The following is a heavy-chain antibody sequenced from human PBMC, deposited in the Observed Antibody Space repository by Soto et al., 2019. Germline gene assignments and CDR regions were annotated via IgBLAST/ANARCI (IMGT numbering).Heavy chain of an antibody. J-gene: IGHJ6*02. Sequence: ASVKVSCKASGYTFTGYYMHWVRQAPGQGLEWMGWINPNSGGTNYAQKFQGWVTMTRDTSISTAYMELSRLRSDDTAVYYCARGGSSSPGYYYYSYGMDVWGQGTTVTVSS. CDR2: INPNSGGT. CDR1: GYTFTGYY. CDR3: ARGGSSSPGYYYYSYGMDV. D-gene: IGHD6-6*01. V-gene: IGHV1-2*04.